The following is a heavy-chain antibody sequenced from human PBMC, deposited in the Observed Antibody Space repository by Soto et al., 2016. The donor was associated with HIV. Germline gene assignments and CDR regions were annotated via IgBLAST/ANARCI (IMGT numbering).Heavy chain of an antibody. D-gene: IGHD1-20*01. CDR1: GFTFSSYW. V-gene: IGHV3-74*01. CDR3: ARVGPITGTTRVGFDI. Sequence: EVQLVESGGGLVQPGGSLRLSCAASGFTFSSYWMHWVRQAPGKGLVWVSRINSDGSSTTYADSVKGRFTISRDNAKNTLYLQMNSLRAEDTAVYYCARVGPITGTTRVGFDIVGPRDKWSPSLQ. J-gene: IGHJ3*02. CDR2: INSDGSST.